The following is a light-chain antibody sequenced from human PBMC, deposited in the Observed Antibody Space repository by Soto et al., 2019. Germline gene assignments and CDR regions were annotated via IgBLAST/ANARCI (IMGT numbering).Light chain of an antibody. J-gene: IGLJ3*02. CDR2: DVS. CDR1: SGDVGGHNY. V-gene: IGLV2-14*01. Sequence: QSVLTQPASVSASPGQSITISCTGTSGDVGGHNYVSWYQQHAGKAPKLVIYDVSNRPSGVSNRFSGSKSGNTASLTISGLQAEDEADYYCSSYRSSTTGVFGGGTKLTVL. CDR3: SSYRSSTTGV.